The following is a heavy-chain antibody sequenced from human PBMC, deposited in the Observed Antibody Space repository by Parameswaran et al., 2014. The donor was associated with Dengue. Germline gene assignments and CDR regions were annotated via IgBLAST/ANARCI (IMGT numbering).Heavy chain of an antibody. CDR1: GGSISSYY. Sequence: GSLRLSCTVSGGSISSYYWSWIRQPPGKGLEWIGYIYYSGSTNYNPSLKSRVTISVDTSKNQFSLKLSSVTAADTAVYYCARHTPDGMDVWGQGTTVTVSS. CDR2: IYYSGST. CDR3: ARHTPDGMDV. J-gene: IGHJ6*02. V-gene: IGHV4-59*08.